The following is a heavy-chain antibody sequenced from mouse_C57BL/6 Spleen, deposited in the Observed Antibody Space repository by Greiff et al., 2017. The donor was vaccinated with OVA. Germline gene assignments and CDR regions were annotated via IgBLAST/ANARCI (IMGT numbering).Heavy chain of an antibody. CDR1: GYTFTDYN. CDR3: ARRAYDYDPWFAY. D-gene: IGHD2-4*01. V-gene: IGHV1-18*01. Sequence: VQLQQSGPELVKPGASVKIPCKASGYTFTDYNMDWVKQSHGKSLEWIGDINPNNGGTIYNQKFKGKATLTVDKSSSTAYMELRSLTSEDTAVYYCARRAYDYDPWFAYWGQGTLVTVSA. CDR2: INPNNGGT. J-gene: IGHJ3*01.